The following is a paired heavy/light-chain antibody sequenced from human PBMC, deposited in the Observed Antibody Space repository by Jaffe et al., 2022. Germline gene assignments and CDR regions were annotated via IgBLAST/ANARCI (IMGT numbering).Heavy chain of an antibody. V-gene: IGHV3-23*01. J-gene: IGHJ6*03. CDR1: GFTFSSYG. D-gene: IGHD4-17*01. CDR3: TKPIYGDYTYSYYYMDV. Sequence: EVQLLESGGGLVQPGGSLRLSCAASGFTFSSYGMNWVRQAPGKGLEWVSTISGSGGSTYYADSVKGRFTISRDNSKNTLFLQMNSLRAEDTAVYYCTKPIYGDYTYSYYYMDVWAQGTTVTVSS. CDR2: ISGSGGST.
Light chain of an antibody. J-gene: IGLJ2*01. V-gene: IGLV2-14*03. CDR2: DVS. CDR3: HSYTSTSSGV. Sequence: QSALTQPASVSGSPGQSITISCTGTSSDVGGYSYVSWYQQHPGKAPKLMIYDVSYRPSGVSNRFSGSKSGNTASLTISGLQAEDEADYYCHSYTSTSSGVFGGGTKLTVL. CDR1: SSDVGGYSY.